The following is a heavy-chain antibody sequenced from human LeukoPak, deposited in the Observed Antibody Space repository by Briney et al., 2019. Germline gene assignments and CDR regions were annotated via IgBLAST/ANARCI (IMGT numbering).Heavy chain of an antibody. CDR3: ARDGSPLRFYEMDV. Sequence: GGSLRLSCAASGFTFSDYHMTWIRQAPGKGLEWISYISNTGGTTYYADSVKGRFTISRDDAKNSLFLEMNSLRAEDTAVYYCARDGSPLRFYEMDVWGKGTTVIVSS. D-gene: IGHD2-2*03. J-gene: IGHJ6*04. CDR2: ISNTGGTT. CDR1: GFTFSDYH. V-gene: IGHV3-11*04.